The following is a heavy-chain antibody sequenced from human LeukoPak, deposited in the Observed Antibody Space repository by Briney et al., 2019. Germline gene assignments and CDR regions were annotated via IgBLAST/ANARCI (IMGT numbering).Heavy chain of an antibody. CDR1: GFTFSSYS. CDR2: ISSSSSFI. V-gene: IGHV3-21*01. CDR3: ARDPSDYGDHPDS. J-gene: IGHJ4*02. Sequence: GGSLRLSCAASGFTFSSYSMNWVRQAPGKGRGGVSSISSSSSFIYYADSVKGRFTISRDNAKNSLYLQMNSLRAEDTAVYYCARDPSDYGDHPDSWGQGTLVTVSS. D-gene: IGHD4-17*01.